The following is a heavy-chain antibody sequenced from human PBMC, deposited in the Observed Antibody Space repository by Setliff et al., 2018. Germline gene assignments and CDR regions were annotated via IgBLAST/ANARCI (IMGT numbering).Heavy chain of an antibody. CDR2: VSGVNGNM. J-gene: IGHJ4*02. CDR1: GYTFTTYN. Sequence: ASVKVSCKASGYTFTTYNIHWVRQAPGQRLEWMGWVSGVNGNMKNSQKFQGRVTITRDTSASTAYMELSSLTFEDTAVYYCARDLGHGGDSDYWGQGILVTVSS. D-gene: IGHD2-21*02. V-gene: IGHV1-3*01. CDR3: ARDLGHGGDSDY.